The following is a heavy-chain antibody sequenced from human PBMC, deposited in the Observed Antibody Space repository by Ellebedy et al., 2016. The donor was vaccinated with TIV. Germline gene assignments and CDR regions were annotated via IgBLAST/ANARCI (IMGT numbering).Heavy chain of an antibody. CDR2: IKQDGSEK. D-gene: IGHD6-13*01. CDR1: GFTFSSYW. Sequence: GGSLRLSXAASGFTFSSYWMSWVRQAPGKGLEWVANIKQDGSEKYYVDSVKGRFTISRDNAKNSLYLQMNSLRAEDTAVYYCARDLPEYYSSSWYWGQGTLVTVSS. J-gene: IGHJ4*02. V-gene: IGHV3-7*01. CDR3: ARDLPEYYSSSWY.